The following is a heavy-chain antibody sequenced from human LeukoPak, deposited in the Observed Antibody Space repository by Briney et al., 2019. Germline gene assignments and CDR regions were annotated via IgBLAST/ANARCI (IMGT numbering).Heavy chain of an antibody. Sequence: GGSLRLSCAASGFTFSDYFMTWIRQAPGKGLEWLSYISNSGDRIFYADSVKGRFTISRDNAKTSLYLQMNSLTAEDTAVYYCARTLDLLEWSRPGPYFQHWGQGTLLTVSS. D-gene: IGHD3-3*01. CDR2: ISNSGDRI. CDR3: ARTLDLLEWSRPGPYFQH. J-gene: IGHJ1*01. V-gene: IGHV3-11*04. CDR1: GFTFSDYF.